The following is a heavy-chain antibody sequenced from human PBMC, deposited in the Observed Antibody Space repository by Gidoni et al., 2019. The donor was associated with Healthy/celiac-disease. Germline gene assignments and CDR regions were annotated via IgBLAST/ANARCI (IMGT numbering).Heavy chain of an antibody. Sequence: EVQLLESGGGLVQPGGSLRLSCAASGFTFSSYAMSWVRQVQGKGLEWVSAISGSGGSTYYADSVKGRFTISRDNSKNTLYLQMNSLRAEDTAVYYCAKRTGALYYYGSGSYPGRMDVWGQGTTVTVSS. CDR3: AKRTGALYYYGSGSYPGRMDV. CDR1: GFTFSSYA. V-gene: IGHV3-23*01. J-gene: IGHJ6*02. D-gene: IGHD3-10*01. CDR2: ISGSGGST.